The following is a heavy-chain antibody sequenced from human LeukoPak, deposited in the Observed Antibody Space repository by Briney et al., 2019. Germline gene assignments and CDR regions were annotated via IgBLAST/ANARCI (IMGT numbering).Heavy chain of an antibody. CDR3: ARGYYDILTGPLPY. CDR1: GYTFGTHW. CDR2: ISAYNGNT. D-gene: IGHD3-9*01. J-gene: IGHJ4*02. Sequence: ASVKVSCKASGYTFGTHWMHWVRQAPGQGLEWMGWISAYNGNTNYAQKLQGRVTMTTDTSTSTAYMELRSLRSDDTAVYYCARGYYDILTGPLPYWGQGTLVTVSS. V-gene: IGHV1-18*04.